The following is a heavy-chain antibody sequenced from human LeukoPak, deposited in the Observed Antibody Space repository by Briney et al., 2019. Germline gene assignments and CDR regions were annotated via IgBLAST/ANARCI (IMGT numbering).Heavy chain of an antibody. V-gene: IGHV3-21*01. D-gene: IGHD3-9*01. CDR3: AREGPYYDILTGYSAFDY. CDR2: ISSSSSYI. CDR1: GFTFSSYS. J-gene: IGHJ4*02. Sequence: GGSLRLSCAASGFTFSSYSMNWVRQAPGKGLEWVSSISSSSSYIYYADSVKGRFTISRDNAKNSLYLQMNSLRAEDTAVYYCAREGPYYDILTGYSAFDYWGQGTLVTVSS.